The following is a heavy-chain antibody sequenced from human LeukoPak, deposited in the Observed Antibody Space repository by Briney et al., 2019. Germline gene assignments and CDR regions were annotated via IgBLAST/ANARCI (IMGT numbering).Heavy chain of an antibody. CDR3: ARDDDYYDSSGYYYDYFDY. V-gene: IGHV3-7*01. CDR1: GFTFSSYW. J-gene: IGHJ4*02. CDR2: IKQDGSEK. Sequence: GGSLRLSCAASGFTFSSYWMSWVRQAPGKGLEWVANIKQDGSEKYYVDSVKGRFTISRDNAKNSLYVQMNSLRAEDTAVYYCARDDDYYDSSGYYYDYFDYWGQGTLVTVSS. D-gene: IGHD3-22*01.